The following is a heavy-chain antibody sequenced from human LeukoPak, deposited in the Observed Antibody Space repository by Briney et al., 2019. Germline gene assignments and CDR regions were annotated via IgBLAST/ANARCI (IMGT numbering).Heavy chain of an antibody. CDR2: IYSDGTT. CDR3: ARVTQRDWFGDPSGEYYFDS. Sequence: PGGSLRLSCAASGFTVTSNYMTWLRRAPGKGLECVSVIYSDGTTYYADSVKGRFTDSKDNFKNIFYLQMNSLRAEDTAVYFCARVTQRDWFGDPSGEYYFDSWGQGTLVTVSS. D-gene: IGHD3-10*01. J-gene: IGHJ4*02. CDR1: GFTVTSNY. V-gene: IGHV3-66*01.